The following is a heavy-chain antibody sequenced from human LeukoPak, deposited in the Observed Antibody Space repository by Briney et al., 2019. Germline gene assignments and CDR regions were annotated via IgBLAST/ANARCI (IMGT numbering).Heavy chain of an antibody. D-gene: IGHD3-22*01. Sequence: SETLSLTCGVYDGSFSGYYWTWIRQSPGKGLEWIGEINSSGSINYNPSLKSRATISVGTSKSQFSLKLISVTAADTAVYYCARPRYFNDGSGHTDIWSQGTMVTVSS. CDR3: ARPRYFNDGSGHTDI. CDR2: INSSGSI. J-gene: IGHJ3*02. V-gene: IGHV4-34*01. CDR1: DGSFSGYY.